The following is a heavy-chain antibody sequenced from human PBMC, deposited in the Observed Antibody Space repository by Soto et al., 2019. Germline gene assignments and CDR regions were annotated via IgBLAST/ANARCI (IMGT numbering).Heavy chain of an antibody. J-gene: IGHJ4*02. CDR3: ARDTSAAAGTGVGFYYFDY. Sequence: PSETLSLTCTVSGGSISSGGYYWSWIRNHPGKGLEWIGYIYYSGSTYYNPSLKSRVTISVDTSKNQFSLKLSSVTAADTAVYYCARDTSAAAGTGVGFYYFDYWGQGTLVTVS. CDR2: IYYSGST. D-gene: IGHD6-13*01. V-gene: IGHV4-31*03. CDR1: GGSISSGGYY.